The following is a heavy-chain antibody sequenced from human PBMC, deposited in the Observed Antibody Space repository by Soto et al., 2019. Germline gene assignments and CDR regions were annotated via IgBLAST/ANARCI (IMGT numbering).Heavy chain of an antibody. D-gene: IGHD3-10*01. J-gene: IGHJ6*02. CDR2: ISGSGTYT. CDR1: GFSFNDYY. V-gene: IGHV3-11*06. Sequence: QVQLVESGGGLVKPGGSLRLSCAASGFSFNDYYMSWIRQAPGKGLEWLSYISGSGTYTNYADSVKGRLTISRDNAKNSLYLQMNSLRAEDTAVYYCARDASGSHVLKVWGQGTTVIVSS. CDR3: ARDASGSHVLKV.